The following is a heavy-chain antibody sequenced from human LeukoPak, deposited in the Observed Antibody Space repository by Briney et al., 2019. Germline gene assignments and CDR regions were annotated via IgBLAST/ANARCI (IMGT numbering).Heavy chain of an antibody. D-gene: IGHD3-22*01. CDR1: GGSFSGYY. J-gene: IGHJ4*02. CDR3: ARSYYYDSNIDY. Sequence: SETLSLTCAVYGGSFSGYYWSWIRQPPGKGLEWIGEINHSGSTNYNTSRKSRVTISVDTSKNQFSLKLSSVTAADTAVYYYARSYYYDSNIDYWGQGTLVTVSS. V-gene: IGHV4-34*01. CDR2: INHSGST.